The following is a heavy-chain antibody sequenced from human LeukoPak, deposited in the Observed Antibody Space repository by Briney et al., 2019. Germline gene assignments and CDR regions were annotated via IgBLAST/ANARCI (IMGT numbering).Heavy chain of an antibody. CDR2: IYTSGST. D-gene: IGHD6-13*01. CDR1: GGSISSYY. J-gene: IGHJ3*02. Sequence: SETLSLTCTVSGGSISSYYWSWIRQPAGKGLEWIGRIYTSGSTNYNPSLKSRVTMSVDTSKNQFSLKLSSVTAADTAVYYCARRFVGYDSSWGASDIWGLGTMVTVSS. CDR3: ARRFVGYDSSWGASDI. V-gene: IGHV4-4*07.